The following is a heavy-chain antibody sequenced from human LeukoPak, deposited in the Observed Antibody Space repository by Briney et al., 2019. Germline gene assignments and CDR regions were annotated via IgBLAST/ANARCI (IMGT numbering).Heavy chain of an antibody. D-gene: IGHD5-18*01. Sequence: PGGSLRLSCAASGFTFSSYSMNWVRQAPGKGLEWVSSISSSSSYIYYADSVKGRFTISRDNAKNSLYLQMNSLRAEDTAVYYCARVWIPYYYYMDVWGKGTTVTVSS. J-gene: IGHJ6*03. CDR1: GFTFSSYS. V-gene: IGHV3-21*01. CDR2: ISSSSSYI. CDR3: ARVWIPYYYYMDV.